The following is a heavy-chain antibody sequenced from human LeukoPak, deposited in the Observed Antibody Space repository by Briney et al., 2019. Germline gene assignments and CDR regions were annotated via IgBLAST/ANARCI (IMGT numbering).Heavy chain of an antibody. CDR1: GGSISSDY. V-gene: IGHV4-59*01. J-gene: IGHJ3*02. CDR2: IYCSGST. CDR3: ARRRDYYDSRGYYAFDI. Sequence: SETLSLTCNVSGGSISSDYWTWIRQPPGKGLEWIGNIYCSGSTNYNPSLKSRVTISVDTSKNQFSLKLNSVTAADTAVYYCARRRDYYDSRGYYAFDIWGHGTMVTVSS. D-gene: IGHD3-22*01.